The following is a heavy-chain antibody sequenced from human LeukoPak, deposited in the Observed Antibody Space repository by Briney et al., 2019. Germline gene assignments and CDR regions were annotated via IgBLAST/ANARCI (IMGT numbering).Heavy chain of an antibody. V-gene: IGHV4-31*03. CDR1: GGSISSGGYD. Sequence: PSQTLSLTCTVSGGSISSGGYDWSWIRQHPGKGLEWIGYIYYSGSTCYNPSLKCRVTISVDTSKNQFSLKLSSVTAADTAVYYCAGTTVVTPRDAFDIWGQGTMVTVSS. CDR3: AGTTVVTPRDAFDI. J-gene: IGHJ3*02. CDR2: IYYSGST. D-gene: IGHD4-23*01.